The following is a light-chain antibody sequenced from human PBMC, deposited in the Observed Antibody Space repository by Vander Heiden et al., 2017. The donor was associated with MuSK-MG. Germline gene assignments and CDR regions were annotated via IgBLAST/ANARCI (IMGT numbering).Light chain of an antibody. CDR3: QQYYRDPAIT. Sequence: AIRMTQSPSSFSASTGDRVTITCRASQGISSYLAWYQQKPGKAPKLLIYAASTLQSGVPSRFSGSGSGTDCTLTISCLQSEDFATYYCQQYYRDPAITFGQGTRLEIK. CDR1: QGISSY. CDR2: AAS. J-gene: IGKJ5*01. V-gene: IGKV1-8*01.